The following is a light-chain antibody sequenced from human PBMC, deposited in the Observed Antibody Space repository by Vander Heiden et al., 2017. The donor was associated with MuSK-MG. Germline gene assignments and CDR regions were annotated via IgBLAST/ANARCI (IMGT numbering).Light chain of an antibody. CDR2: WAS. CDR1: QTILSSSNNKDY. Sequence: DIVMTQSPDSLAVSLGERATINCKSSQTILSSSNNKDYLAWSQQKPGQPPKLLIYWASTRESGVPDRFSGSGSGTDFTLTISSLQAEDVAVYYCHQDYSPPLTFGGGTKVEIK. CDR3: HQDYSPPLT. J-gene: IGKJ4*01. V-gene: IGKV4-1*01.